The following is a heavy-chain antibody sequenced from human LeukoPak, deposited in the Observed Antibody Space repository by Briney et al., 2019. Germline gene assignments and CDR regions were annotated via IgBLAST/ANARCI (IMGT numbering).Heavy chain of an antibody. CDR3: ARDYYSSSPDY. D-gene: IGHD6-6*01. Sequence: ASVKVSCKASGGTFSSYAISWVRQAPGQGLEWMGGIIPIFGTANYAQKLQGRVTMTTDTSTSTAYMELRSLRSDDTAVYYCARDYYSSSPDYWGREPWSPSPQ. V-gene: IGHV1-69*05. CDR1: GGTFSSYA. CDR2: IIPIFGTA. J-gene: IGHJ4*02.